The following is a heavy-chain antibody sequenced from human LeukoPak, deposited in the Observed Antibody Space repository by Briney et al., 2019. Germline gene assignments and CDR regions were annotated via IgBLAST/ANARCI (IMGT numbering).Heavy chain of an antibody. Sequence: PSETLSLTCTVSGGSISSYYWSWIRQPPGKGLEWIGYIYYSGSTNYNPSLKSRVTISVDTSKNQFSLKLGSVTAADTAVYYCARAIAARQYYYYYYMDVWGKGTTVTVSS. J-gene: IGHJ6*03. CDR2: IYYSGST. D-gene: IGHD6-6*01. CDR3: ARAIAARQYYYYYYMDV. CDR1: GGSISSYY. V-gene: IGHV4-59*01.